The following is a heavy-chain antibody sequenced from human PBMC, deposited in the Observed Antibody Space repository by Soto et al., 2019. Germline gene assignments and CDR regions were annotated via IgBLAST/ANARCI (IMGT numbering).Heavy chain of an antibody. J-gene: IGHJ4*02. CDR1: GGSIISGDYY. Sequence: PSETLPLPCTVSGGSIISGDYYWSWIRQPPGKGLEWIGYIYYSGDTSYNPSLTSRVTISIDTSKNTLYLQMNSLRAEDTAVYYCAKDTYYHDRSGYYIFDYWGQGTPVTVSS. V-gene: IGHV4-30-4*02. CDR2: IYYSGDT. CDR3: AKDTYYHDRSGYYIFDY. D-gene: IGHD3-22*01.